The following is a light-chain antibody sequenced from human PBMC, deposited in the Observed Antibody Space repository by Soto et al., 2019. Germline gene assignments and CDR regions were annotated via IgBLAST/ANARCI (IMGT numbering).Light chain of an antibody. CDR2: SDD. J-gene: IGLJ2*01. CDR1: ISNIGSKT. V-gene: IGLV1-44*01. Sequence: QPVLTQPPSASGTPGQGVTISCSGSISNIGSKTVKWYQQFPGTAPQLLIYSDDQRPSGVPDRFSGSKSGTSASLAIAGLRAGDEVDYYCQSFDSNLNVVVFGGGTKLTVL. CDR3: QSFDSNLNVVV.